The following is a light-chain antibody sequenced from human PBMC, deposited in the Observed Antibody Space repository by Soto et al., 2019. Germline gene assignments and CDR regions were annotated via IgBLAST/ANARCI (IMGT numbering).Light chain of an antibody. CDR1: QSLLFYDGNTY. V-gene: IGKV2-30*01. CDR3: MQGKHWPYT. Sequence: DVVMSQSPLSLPVTFGQPASIACRSSQSLLFYDGNTYLSWFQQRPGQSPRRLIYKVSNRDSGVPDRFSGSGSGTDFTLKISRVEAEDIGVYYCMQGKHWPYTFGQGTRLEIK. J-gene: IGKJ2*01. CDR2: KVS.